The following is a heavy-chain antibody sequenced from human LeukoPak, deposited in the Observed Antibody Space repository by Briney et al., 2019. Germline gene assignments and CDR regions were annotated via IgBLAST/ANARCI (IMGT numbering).Heavy chain of an antibody. D-gene: IGHD5-18*01. J-gene: IGHJ4*02. CDR3: ARIPTAKYYFDY. V-gene: IGHV4-59*01. CDR2: IYYSGST. CDR1: GGSISSYY. Sequence: SETLSLTCTVSGGSISSYYWSWIRQPPGKGLEWIGYIYYSGSTNYNPSLKGRVTISVDTSKNQFSLKLSSVTAADTAVYYCARIPTAKYYFDYWGQGTLVTVSS.